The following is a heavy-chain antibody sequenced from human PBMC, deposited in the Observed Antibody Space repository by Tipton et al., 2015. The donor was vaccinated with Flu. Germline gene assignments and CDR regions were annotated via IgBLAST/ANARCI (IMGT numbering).Heavy chain of an antibody. Sequence: TLSLTCTVSGGSISSSSYYWGWIRQPPGKGLEWIATIHRYGTTYYNPSLKSRVTISIDTSKNQFSLEMRSVTAADMAVYYCARRDFSNYVSDPKNWFDPWGQGTLVTVSS. J-gene: IGHJ5*02. CDR1: GGSISSSSYY. CDR2: IHRYGTT. D-gene: IGHD4-11*01. CDR3: ARRDFSNYVSDPKNWFDP. V-gene: IGHV4-39*07.